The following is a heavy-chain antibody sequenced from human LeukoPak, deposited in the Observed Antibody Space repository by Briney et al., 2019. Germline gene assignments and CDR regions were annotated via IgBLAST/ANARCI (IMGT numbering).Heavy chain of an antibody. Sequence: GGSLRLSCAPSRFTFCGYVMSWGRHAPGGGGEWGSPISGGGVSAYYADSVKGRVTISRDNSKKTLYLQMNSLRDEATVVYYCAKSEKWMVLGYFGYWGTGIMVTV. CDR3: AKSEKWMVLGYFGY. CDR2: ISGGGVSA. CDR1: RFTFCGYV. D-gene: IGHD6-19*01. J-gene: IGHJ4*02. V-gene: IGHV3-23*01.